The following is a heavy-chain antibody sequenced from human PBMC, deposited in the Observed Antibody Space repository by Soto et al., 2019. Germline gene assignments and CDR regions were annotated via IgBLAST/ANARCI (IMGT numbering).Heavy chain of an antibody. V-gene: IGHV3-15*07. CDR3: TTDGRTEPDY. CDR1: GFTFSNAW. Sequence: PGGSLRLSCAASGFTFSNAWMNWVRQAPGKGLEWVGHIKSKSDGGTTNYAAPVKGTFTISRDDSKNTLYLQMNSLKTEDTAVYYCTTDGRTEPDYWGLGTLVTVSS. J-gene: IGHJ4*02. CDR2: IKSKSDGGTT.